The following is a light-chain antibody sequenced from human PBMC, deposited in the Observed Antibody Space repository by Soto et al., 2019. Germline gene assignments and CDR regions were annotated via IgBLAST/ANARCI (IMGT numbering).Light chain of an antibody. Sequence: QAVVTQPPSVSAAPGQKVTLSCCGSRSNIGSNYVSWYQRFPGTAPKLLIYDNSLRPSGIPDRFSGSKSGASAALGIIGLQTGDEADYYCATWDTSLRALVFGGGTKLTVL. CDR3: ATWDTSLRALV. CDR1: RSNIGSNY. J-gene: IGLJ2*01. V-gene: IGLV1-51*01. CDR2: DNS.